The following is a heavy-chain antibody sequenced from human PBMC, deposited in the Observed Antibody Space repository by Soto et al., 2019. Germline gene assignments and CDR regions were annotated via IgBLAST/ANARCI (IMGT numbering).Heavy chain of an antibody. J-gene: IGHJ4*01. D-gene: IGHD3-3*01. CDR2: IGSGGTI. CDR1: GFTFSTYE. Sequence: VGSLRLSCAASGFTFSTYEMTWVRQAPGKGLEWVSYIGSGGTIFYADSVKGRFTISRDNARNSLYLQMNSLRDEDTAVYYCARGGYYWDNWGRGSLVTVSS. CDR3: ARGGYYWDN. V-gene: IGHV3-48*03.